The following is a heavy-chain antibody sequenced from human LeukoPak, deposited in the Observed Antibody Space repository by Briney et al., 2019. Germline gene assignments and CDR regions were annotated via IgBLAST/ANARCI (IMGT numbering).Heavy chain of an antibody. CDR3: ARATLRAPVRSDGMDV. V-gene: IGHV1-2*04. CDR1: GYTFTGYY. Sequence: EASVKVSCKASGYTFTGYYMHWVRQAPGQGLEWMGWINPNSGGTNYAQKFQGWVTMTRDTSISTAYMELSRLRSDDTAVYYCARATLRAPVRSDGMDVWGQGTTVTVSS. J-gene: IGHJ6*02. D-gene: IGHD1-26*01. CDR2: INPNSGGT.